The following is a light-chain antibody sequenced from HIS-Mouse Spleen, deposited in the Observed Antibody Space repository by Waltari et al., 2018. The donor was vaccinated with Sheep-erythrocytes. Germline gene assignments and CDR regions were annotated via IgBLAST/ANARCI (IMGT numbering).Light chain of an antibody. CDR3: QQRSNWYT. J-gene: IGKJ2*01. CDR1: QSVSSY. V-gene: IGKV3-11*01. CDR2: DAS. Sequence: EIVLTQSPATLSLSPGERATLSCRASQSVSSYIAWYQQKPVQAPRLLIYDASNRATGIPARFSGSGSGTDFTLTISSLEPEDFAVYYCQQRSNWYTFGQGTKLEIK.